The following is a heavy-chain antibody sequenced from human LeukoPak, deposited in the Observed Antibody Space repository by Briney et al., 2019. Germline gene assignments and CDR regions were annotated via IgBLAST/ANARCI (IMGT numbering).Heavy chain of an antibody. Sequence: GGSLRLSCAASGFTFSSYAMHWVRQAPGKGLEWVSLISSGGTYEYYADSVKGRFTISRDNSKNTLYPQLNSLRAEDTAVYYCARDSTYYYDSGSSGPHYFDNWGQGTLVTVSS. V-gene: IGHV3-30*01. CDR2: ISSGGTYE. D-gene: IGHD3-10*01. CDR1: GFTFSSYA. CDR3: ARDSTYYYDSGSSGPHYFDN. J-gene: IGHJ4*02.